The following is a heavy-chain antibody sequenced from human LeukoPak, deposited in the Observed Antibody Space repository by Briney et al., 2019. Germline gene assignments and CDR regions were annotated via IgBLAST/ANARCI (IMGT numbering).Heavy chain of an antibody. J-gene: IGHJ5*02. D-gene: IGHD4-23*01. CDR3: VRDEGGGNRFEH. CDR2: ISSSSSYI. Sequence: LSLTCTVSGGSISSGDYYWSWIRQPPGKGLEWVSSISSSSSYIYYGDSVKGRFTISRDNAKNSLYLQMNSLRAEDTAVYYCVRDEGGGNRFEHWGQGTLVTVSS. V-gene: IGHV3-11*06. CDR1: GGSISSGDYY.